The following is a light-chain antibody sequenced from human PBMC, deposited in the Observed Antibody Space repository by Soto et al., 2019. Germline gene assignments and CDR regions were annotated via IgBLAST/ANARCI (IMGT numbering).Light chain of an antibody. CDR1: QSISSW. Sequence: DFQMTQSPSTLSASVGDRVTITCRASQSISSWLAWYQQKPGKAPKLLIYDASSLESGVPSRFSGSGSGTEFTLTISSLQPDDFATYYCQQYNSYSPTFGPGTKVDIK. J-gene: IGKJ3*01. CDR2: DAS. CDR3: QQYNSYSPT. V-gene: IGKV1-5*01.